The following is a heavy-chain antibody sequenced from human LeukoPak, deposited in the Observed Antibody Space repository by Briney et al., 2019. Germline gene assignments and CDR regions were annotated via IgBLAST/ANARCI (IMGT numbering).Heavy chain of an antibody. Sequence: SETLSLTCTVSGGSISSYYWSWIRQPPGKGLEWIGYISYSGSTNYNPSLKSRVTISVATSKNQFSLKLSSVTAADTAVYYCAKYVWGSYPTFEDYWGQGTLVTVSS. CDR2: ISYSGST. J-gene: IGHJ4*02. CDR3: AKYVWGSYPTFEDY. D-gene: IGHD3-16*02. CDR1: GGSISSYY. V-gene: IGHV4-59*01.